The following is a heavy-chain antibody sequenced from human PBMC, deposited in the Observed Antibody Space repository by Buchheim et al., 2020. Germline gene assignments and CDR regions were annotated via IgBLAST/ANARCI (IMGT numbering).Heavy chain of an antibody. V-gene: IGHV3-30-3*01. D-gene: IGHD5-24*01. CDR3: ARDGGGGYNQIDY. CDR2: MSSDGSER. CDR1: GFTFSTYA. Sequence: VQLLESGGGLVQPGGSLRLSCTASGFTFSTYAMHWVRQSPDKGLESLAVMSSDGSERYYADSVKGRFTIPRDNSNKTLFLQLDSLTAEDTALYYCARDGGGGYNQIDYWGQGTL. J-gene: IGHJ4*02.